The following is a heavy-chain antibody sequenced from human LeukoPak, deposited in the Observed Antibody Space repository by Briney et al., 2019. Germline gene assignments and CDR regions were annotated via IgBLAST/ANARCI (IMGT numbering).Heavy chain of an antibody. J-gene: IGHJ5*02. Sequence: PSETLSLTCTVSGGSISSYYWSWIRRPPGKGLEWIGYIYYSGSTNYNPSLKSRVTISVDTSKNQFSLKLSSVTAADTAVYYCARRTGRPLDWFDPWGQGTLVTVSS. D-gene: IGHD2-15*01. CDR1: GGSISSYY. CDR2: IYYSGST. V-gene: IGHV4-59*08. CDR3: ARRTGRPLDWFDP.